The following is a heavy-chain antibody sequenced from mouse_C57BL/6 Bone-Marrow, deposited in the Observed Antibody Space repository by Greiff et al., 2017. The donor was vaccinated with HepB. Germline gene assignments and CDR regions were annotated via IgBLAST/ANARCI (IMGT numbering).Heavy chain of an antibody. Sequence: DVQLVESGPELVKPGASVKISCKASGYSFTGYYMNWVKQSPEKSLEWIGEINPSTGGTTYNQKFKAKATLTVDKSSSTAYMQLKSLTSEDSAVYYCARDLPRYAMDYWGQGTSVTVSS. V-gene: IGHV1-42*01. CDR1: GYSFTGYY. D-gene: IGHD2-1*01. CDR2: INPSTGGT. CDR3: ARDLPRYAMDY. J-gene: IGHJ4*01.